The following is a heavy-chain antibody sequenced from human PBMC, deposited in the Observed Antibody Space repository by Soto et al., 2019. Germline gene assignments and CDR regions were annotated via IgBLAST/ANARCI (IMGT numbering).Heavy chain of an antibody. Sequence: PSETLSLTCAVSGDSISGSQWWSWVRQAPGKGLEWVSAISGSGGSTYYADSVKGRFTISRDNSKNTLYLQMNSLRAEDTAVYYCAKDSYSKGYNWFDPWGQGTLVTAPQ. CDR3: AKDSYSKGYNWFDP. J-gene: IGHJ5*02. D-gene: IGHD4-4*01. CDR1: GDSISGSQ. V-gene: IGHV3-23*01. CDR2: ISGSGGST.